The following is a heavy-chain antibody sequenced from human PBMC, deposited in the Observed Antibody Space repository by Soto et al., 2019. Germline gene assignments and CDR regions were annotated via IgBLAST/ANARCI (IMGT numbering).Heavy chain of an antibody. CDR2: ISYDGSNK. J-gene: IGHJ6*03. D-gene: IGHD3-3*01. Sequence: GGSLRLSCAASGFTFSSYGMHWVRQAPGKGLEWVAVISYDGSNKYYADSVKGRFTISRDNSKNMLYLQMNSLRAEDTAVYYCAKNPIFLEYYMDVWGKGTTVTVSS. CDR1: GFTFSSYG. CDR3: AKNPIFLEYYMDV. V-gene: IGHV3-30*18.